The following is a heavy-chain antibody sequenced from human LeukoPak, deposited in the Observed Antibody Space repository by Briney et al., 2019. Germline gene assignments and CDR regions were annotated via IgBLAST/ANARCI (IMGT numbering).Heavy chain of an antibody. J-gene: IGHJ4*02. CDR3: AKSLYDSSGYYVDY. Sequence: PGGSLRLSCAASGFTFSHYGMTWVRQAPGKGLEWVSAIRGSGGNTYYAGSVKGRFTISRDNSKNTLYLQMNSLRAEDTAVYYCAKSLYDSSGYYVDYWGQGTLVTVSS. D-gene: IGHD3-22*01. V-gene: IGHV3-23*01. CDR1: GFTFSHYG. CDR2: IRGSGGNT.